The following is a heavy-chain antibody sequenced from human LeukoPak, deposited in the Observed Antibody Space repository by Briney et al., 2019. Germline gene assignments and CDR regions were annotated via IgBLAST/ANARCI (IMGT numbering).Heavy chain of an antibody. CDR3: AREPDA. J-gene: IGHJ5*02. V-gene: IGHV4-39*07. CDR1: GDSISGSNYH. Sequence: SETLSLTCTVSGDSISGSNYHWGWIRQPPGKGLEWLGTVHHTGRASYNPSLRGRTTVSVDTSKNEFSLKLTSVTAADTAVYYCAREPDAWGQGILVIV. CDR2: VHHTGRA.